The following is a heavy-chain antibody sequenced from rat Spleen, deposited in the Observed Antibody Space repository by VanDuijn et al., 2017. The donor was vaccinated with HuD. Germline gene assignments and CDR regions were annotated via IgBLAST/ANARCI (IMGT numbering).Heavy chain of an antibody. CDR1: GFSFNDYW. V-gene: IGHV5-62*01. CDR2: ISSSSDT. CDR3: ARRGAYGYDGSYFDY. J-gene: IGHJ2*01. Sequence: VKLVESGGGLAQPGRSLTLSCVASGFSFNDYWMHWIRQAPGKGLDWVAYISSSSDTVYADAVKERFTISRDIAKNTLYLQLNSLKSEDTAIYYCARRGAYGYDGSYFDYWGQGVMVTVSS. D-gene: IGHD1-12*03.